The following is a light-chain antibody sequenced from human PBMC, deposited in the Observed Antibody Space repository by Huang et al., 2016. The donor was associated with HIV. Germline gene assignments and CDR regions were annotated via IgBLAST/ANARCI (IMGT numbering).Light chain of an antibody. CDR2: GSS. Sequence: IVMTQSPATLSVSPRERVTLSCRANRSVSSNLAWYQQRPGQAPRLLIYGSSTRAPGIPARFSGSGSGTDFSLTISSLQSEDFALYYCHQYNNWLLSFGGGTRVDI. V-gene: IGKV3-15*01. CDR3: HQYNNWLLS. J-gene: IGKJ4*01. CDR1: RSVSSN.